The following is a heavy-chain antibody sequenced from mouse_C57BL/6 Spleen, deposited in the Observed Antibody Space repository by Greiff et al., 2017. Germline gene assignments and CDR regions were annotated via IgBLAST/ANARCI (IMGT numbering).Heavy chain of an antibody. V-gene: IGHV5-9*01. CDR1: GFTFSSYT. CDR2: ISGGGGNT. J-gene: IGHJ4*01. Sequence: EVQVVESGGGLVKPGGSLKLSCAASGFTFSSYTMSWVRQTPEKRLEWVATISGGGGNTYYPDSVKGRFTISRDNAKNTLYLQMSSLRSEDTALYYSARFPNFSMDYWGQGTSVTVSS. D-gene: IGHD4-1*01. CDR3: ARFPNFSMDY.